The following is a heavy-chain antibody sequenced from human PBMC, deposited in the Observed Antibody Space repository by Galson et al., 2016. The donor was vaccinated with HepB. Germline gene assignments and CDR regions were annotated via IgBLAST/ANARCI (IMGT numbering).Heavy chain of an antibody. D-gene: IGHD3-10*01. CDR3: ARNTNLVRGPLDY. V-gene: IGHV3-48*02. J-gene: IGHJ4*02. Sequence: SLRLSCAASGFIFKNYNMNWVRQVPGKGLEWLSYISFSGGVIYYADSVRGRFTISRDNAQNSLYLHMDGLRDDDTAMYFCARNTNLVRGPLDYWGQGALVIVSS. CDR2: ISFSGGVI. CDR1: GFIFKNYN.